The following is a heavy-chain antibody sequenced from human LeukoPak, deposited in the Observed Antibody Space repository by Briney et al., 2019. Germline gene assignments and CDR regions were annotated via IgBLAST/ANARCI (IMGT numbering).Heavy chain of an antibody. CDR3: ARGSDYDILTGYYWAPPSYYCDY. CDR1: GYTFTSYY. D-gene: IGHD3-9*01. CDR2: INPSGGST. V-gene: IGHV1-46*03. Sequence: AASVKVSCKASGYTFTSYYMHWVRQAPGQGLEWMGIINPSGGSTSYAQKFQGRVTMTRDTPTSTVYMELSSLRSEDTAVYYCARGSDYDILTGYYWAPPSYYCDYWGQGTLVTVSS. J-gene: IGHJ4*02.